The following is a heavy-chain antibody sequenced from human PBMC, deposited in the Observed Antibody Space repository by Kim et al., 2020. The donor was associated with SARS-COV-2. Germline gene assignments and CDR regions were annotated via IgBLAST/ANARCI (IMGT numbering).Heavy chain of an antibody. V-gene: IGHV3-15*04. CDR2: IASKTDGGAT. D-gene: IGHD3-16*01. CDR1: QFTLSNVY. CDR3: TTLRPPGLGGGY. Sequence: GGSLRLSCAASQFTLSNVYMSWVRQAPGKGLEWVGRIASKTDGGATVYAAPVKDRFTISRDDSENTVFLQMNSLKSEDTAVYYCTTLRPPGLGGGYWGRGTLVTVSS. J-gene: IGHJ4*02.